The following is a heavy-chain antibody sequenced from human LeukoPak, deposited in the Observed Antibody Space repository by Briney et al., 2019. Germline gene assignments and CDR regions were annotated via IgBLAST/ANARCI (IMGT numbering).Heavy chain of an antibody. D-gene: IGHD5-24*01. CDR1: GYSFTSHY. Sequence: GASVKVSCKASGYSFTSHYMHWVRQAPGQGLEWMGLINPSGSSTLYAQKFQGRVTMTRDTSTSTVYMELSSLRSEDTAVYYCARVGKGRDGYNFDYWGQGTLVTVSS. CDR2: INPSGSST. J-gene: IGHJ4*02. CDR3: ARVGKGRDGYNFDY. V-gene: IGHV1-46*01.